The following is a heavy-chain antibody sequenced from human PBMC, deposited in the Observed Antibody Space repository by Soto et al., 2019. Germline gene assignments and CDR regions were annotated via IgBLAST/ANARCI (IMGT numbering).Heavy chain of an antibody. D-gene: IGHD3-10*01. CDR3: ERDETYYYGSGPV. Sequence: GGSLRLSCAASGFTFSTYWMSWVRQAPGKGLEWVANIKQDGSEKYYVDSVKGRFTISRDNAKNSLYLQMNSLRAEDTAVYYCERDETYYYGSGPVGGQGTLVTVSS. V-gene: IGHV3-7*01. J-gene: IGHJ4*02. CDR1: GFTFSTYW. CDR2: IKQDGSEK.